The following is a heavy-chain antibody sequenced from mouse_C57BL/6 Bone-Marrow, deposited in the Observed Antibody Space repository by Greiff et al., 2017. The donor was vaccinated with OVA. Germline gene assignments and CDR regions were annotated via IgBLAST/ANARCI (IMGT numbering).Heavy chain of an antibody. V-gene: IGHV5-9*01. CDR2: ISGGGGNT. CDR1: GFTFSSYT. J-gene: IGHJ2*01. D-gene: IGHD2-4*01. Sequence: EVKLVESGGGLVKPGGSLKLSCAASGFTFSSYTMSWVRQTPEKRLEWVATISGGGGNTYYPDSVKGRFTISRDNAKNTLYLQMSSLRSEDTALYYCARRGNYDPSFDYWGQGTTLTVSS. CDR3: ARRGNYDPSFDY.